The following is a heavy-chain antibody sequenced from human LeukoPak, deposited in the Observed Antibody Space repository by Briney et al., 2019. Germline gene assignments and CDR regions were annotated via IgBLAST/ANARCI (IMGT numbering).Heavy chain of an antibody. J-gene: IGHJ4*02. CDR1: GGTFYNYT. CDR2: IIPLFDTV. D-gene: IGHD3-10*01. V-gene: IGHV1-69*05. CDR3: ARGEYSMVRGAPD. Sequence: SVKVSCKPSGGTFYNYTISWVRQAPGQGLEWMGGIIPLFDTVNYAQKFQGRVTITTDESTTTAYMELSSLRYEDTAVYYCARGEYSMVRGAPDWGQGTLVTVSS.